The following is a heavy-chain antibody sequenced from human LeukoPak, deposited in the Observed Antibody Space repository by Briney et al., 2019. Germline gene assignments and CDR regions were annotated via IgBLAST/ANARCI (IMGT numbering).Heavy chain of an antibody. V-gene: IGHV1-46*01. CDR2: INPSGGST. D-gene: IGHD1-1*01. CDR3: ARVGRNWNDLPGWFDP. Sequence: ASVKVSCKASGYTFTSYYMHWVRQAPGQGLEWMGIINPSGGSTSYAQKFQGRVTMTRDMSTSTVYMELSSLRSEDTAVYYCARVGRNWNDLPGWFDPWGQGTLVTVSS. CDR1: GYTFTSYY. J-gene: IGHJ5*02.